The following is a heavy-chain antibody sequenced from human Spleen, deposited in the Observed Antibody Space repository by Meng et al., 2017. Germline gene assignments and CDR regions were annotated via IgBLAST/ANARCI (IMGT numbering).Heavy chain of an antibody. V-gene: IGHV1-18*01. CDR1: GYTLSSDG. J-gene: IGHJ4*02. CDR2: INTYNGDT. D-gene: IGHD2-15*01. Sequence: QVQVVQCGVEVKKPGASVKVSCEASGYTLSSDGFSWFRQAPGQGLEWMGWINTYNGDTVYAQKFQGRVTMTTDTSTSTAYMELRSLRSDDTAVYYCARGYCSGGSCYGSDYWGQGTLVTVSS. CDR3: ARGYCSGGSCYGSDY.